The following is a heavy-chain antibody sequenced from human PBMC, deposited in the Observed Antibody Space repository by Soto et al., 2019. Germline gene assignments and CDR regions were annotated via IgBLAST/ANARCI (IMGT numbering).Heavy chain of an antibody. J-gene: IGHJ4*02. CDR3: AKGTWIQLWSFDY. Sequence: LRLSCAASGFTFSSYAMSWVRQAPGKGLEWVSSISGGGGSTYYADSVKGRFTISRDNSKNTLYLQMNSLRAEDTAVYHCAKGTWIQLWSFDYWGQGTLVTVSS. V-gene: IGHV3-23*01. D-gene: IGHD5-18*01. CDR1: GFTFSSYA. CDR2: ISGGGGST.